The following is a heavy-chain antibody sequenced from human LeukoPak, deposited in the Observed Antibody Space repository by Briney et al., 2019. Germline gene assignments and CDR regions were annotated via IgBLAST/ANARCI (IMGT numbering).Heavy chain of an antibody. D-gene: IGHD5-24*01. CDR1: GYTFTGYY. CDR3: ARGGRRDGYNKDAFDI. CDR2: INPNSGGT. J-gene: IGHJ3*02. Sequence: ASVKVSRKASGYTFTGYYMHWVRQAPGQGLEWMGWINPNSGGTNYAQKFQGRVTMTRDTSISTAYMELSRLRSDDTAVYYCARGGRRDGYNKDAFDIWGQGTMVTVSS. V-gene: IGHV1-2*02.